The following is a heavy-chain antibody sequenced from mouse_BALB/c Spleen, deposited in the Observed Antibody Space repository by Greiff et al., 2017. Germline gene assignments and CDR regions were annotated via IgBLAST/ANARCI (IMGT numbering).Heavy chain of an antibody. CDR1: GFTFSSYT. CDR2: ISSGGSYT. J-gene: IGHJ1*01. CDR3: TRSYGNYEYFDV. Sequence: DVKLVESGGGLVKPGGSLKLSCAASGFTFSSYTMSWVRQTPEKRLEWVATISSGGSYTYYPDSVKGRFTISRDNAKNTLYLQMSSLKSEDTAMYYCTRSYGNYEYFDVWGAGTTVTVSS. V-gene: IGHV5-6-4*01. D-gene: IGHD2-1*01.